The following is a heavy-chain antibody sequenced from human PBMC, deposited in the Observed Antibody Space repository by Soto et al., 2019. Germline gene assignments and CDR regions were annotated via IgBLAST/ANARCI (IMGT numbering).Heavy chain of an antibody. J-gene: IGHJ4*02. CDR1: GFTFSSYG. CDR3: AKDLQSDIVVVPAALDY. Sequence: QVQLVESGGGVVQPGRSLRLSCAASGFTFSSYGMHWVRQAPGKGLEWVAVISYDGSNKYYADSVKGRFTISRDNSKNTLDLQMNSLRAEDTAVYYCAKDLQSDIVVVPAALDYWGQGTLVTVSS. CDR2: ISYDGSNK. D-gene: IGHD2-2*01. V-gene: IGHV3-30*18.